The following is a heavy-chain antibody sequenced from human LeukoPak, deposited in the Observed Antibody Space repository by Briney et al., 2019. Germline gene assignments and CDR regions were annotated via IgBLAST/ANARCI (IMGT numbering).Heavy chain of an antibody. V-gene: IGHV1-3*01. Sequence: ASVKDSCKASGYTFASYAMHWVRQAPGQRLEWMGWINAGNGNTKYSQKFQGRVTITRDTSESTAYMELSSLRSEDTAVYYCARDVGGRQNRGVELDYWGQGTLVTVSS. D-gene: IGHD1-26*01. CDR3: ARDVGGRQNRGVELDY. J-gene: IGHJ4*02. CDR1: GYTFASYA. CDR2: INAGNGNT.